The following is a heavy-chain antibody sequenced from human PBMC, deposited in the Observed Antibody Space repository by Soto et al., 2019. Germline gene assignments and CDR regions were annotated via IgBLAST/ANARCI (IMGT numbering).Heavy chain of an antibody. CDR3: AKSYGDYYAFDI. CDR1: RFTFSSYG. CDR2: ISYDGSNK. V-gene: IGHV3-30*18. Sequence: GGSLRLSCAASRFTFSSYGMHWVRQAPGKGLEWVAVISYDGSNKYYADSVKGRFTISRDNSKNTLYLQMNSLRAEDTAVYYCAKSYGDYYAFDIWGQGTMVTVSS. J-gene: IGHJ3*02. D-gene: IGHD4-17*01.